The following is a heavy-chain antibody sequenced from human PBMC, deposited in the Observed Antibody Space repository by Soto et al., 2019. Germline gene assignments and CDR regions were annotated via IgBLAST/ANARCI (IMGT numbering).Heavy chain of an antibody. Sequence: SETLSLTCAVYGGSFSGYYWSWIRQPPGKGLEWIGEINHSGSTNYNPSLKSRVTISVDTSKNQFSLKLSSVTAADTAVYYCARRVTHPLDYWGQGTLVTVSS. CDR1: GGSFSGYY. CDR3: ARRVTHPLDY. CDR2: INHSGST. J-gene: IGHJ4*02. D-gene: IGHD2-21*02. V-gene: IGHV4-34*01.